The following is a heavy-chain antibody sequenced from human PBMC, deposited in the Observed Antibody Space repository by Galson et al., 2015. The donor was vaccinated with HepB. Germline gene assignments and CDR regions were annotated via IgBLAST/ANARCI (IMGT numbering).Heavy chain of an antibody. CDR1: GFTFSTYA. J-gene: IGHJ4*02. V-gene: IGHV3-30*04. CDR2: ISYDETNK. CDR3: ARAWFGELLSYFFDY. D-gene: IGHD3-10*01. Sequence: SLRLSCAASGFTFSTYAMHWVRQALGKGLEWVAIISYDETNKYYADSVKGRFTISRDNSKNTLHLQMNSLRAEDTAVYYCARAWFGELLSYFFDYWGQGALVTVSS.